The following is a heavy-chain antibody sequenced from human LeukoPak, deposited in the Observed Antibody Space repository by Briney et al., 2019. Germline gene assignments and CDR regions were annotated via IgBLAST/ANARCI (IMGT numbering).Heavy chain of an antibody. J-gene: IGHJ4*02. CDR1: GFTFSEYS. V-gene: IGHV3-64*01. CDR3: ARGFRYYGSGIDY. Sequence: PGGSLRLSCAASGFTFSEYSMHWVRQAPGKGLEYVSAISTNGGNAYYRNSVKGRFTNSRDDPKNTLDLQMGSLRPEDMAVYYCARGFRYYGSGIDYWGQ. D-gene: IGHD3-10*01. CDR2: ISTNGGNA.